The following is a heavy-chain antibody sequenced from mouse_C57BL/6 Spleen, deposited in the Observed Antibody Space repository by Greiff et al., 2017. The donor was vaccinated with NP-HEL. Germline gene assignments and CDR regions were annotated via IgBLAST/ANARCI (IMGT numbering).Heavy chain of an antibody. CDR2: IDPSDSET. J-gene: IGHJ1*03. D-gene: IGHD5-1*01. CDR3: ARERSTWKDWYFEV. V-gene: IGHV1-52*01. CDR1: GYTFTSYW. Sequence: QVQLQQPGAELVRPGSSVKLSCKASGYTFTSYWMHWVKQRPIQGLEWIGNIDPSDSETHYNQKFKDKATLTVDTSSSTAYMHLSSLTSEDTAVYYCARERSTWKDWYFEVWGTGTTVTVSS.